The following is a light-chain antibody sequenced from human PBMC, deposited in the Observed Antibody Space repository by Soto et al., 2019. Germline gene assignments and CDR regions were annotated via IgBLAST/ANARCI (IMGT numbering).Light chain of an antibody. V-gene: IGLV1-40*01. Sequence: QSVLTQPPSVSGAPGQRVTISCTGSSSNIGADYDVHWFQQLPGTAPKLLIYDNSNRPSGVSNRFSGSKSGNTASLTISGLQAEDEADYYCSSYTSSSTLVFGTGTKVTVL. J-gene: IGLJ1*01. CDR1: SSNIGADYD. CDR3: SSYTSSSTLV. CDR2: DNS.